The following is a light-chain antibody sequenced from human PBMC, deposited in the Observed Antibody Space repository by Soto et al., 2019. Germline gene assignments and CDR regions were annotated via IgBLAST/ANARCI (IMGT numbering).Light chain of an antibody. CDR2: DVS. CDR3: SSYAGSNTLV. Sequence: QSVLTQPPSASGSPGQSITISCTGTSSDVGAFNFVSWYQQHPGKAPKLMIYDVSKRPSGVPDRFSGSRSGNTASLTVSGLQGEDEADYYCSSYAGSNTLVFGGGTKLTVL. CDR1: SSDVGAFNF. V-gene: IGLV2-8*01. J-gene: IGLJ2*01.